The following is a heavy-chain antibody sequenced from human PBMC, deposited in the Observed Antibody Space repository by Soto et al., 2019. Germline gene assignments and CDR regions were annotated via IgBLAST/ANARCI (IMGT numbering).Heavy chain of an antibody. CDR1: GGSISSSSYY. CDR3: ARHINSSSWYYFQH. V-gene: IGHV4-39*01. D-gene: IGHD6-13*01. J-gene: IGHJ1*01. CDR2: IYYSGST. Sequence: SETLSLTCTVSGGSISSSSYYWGWIRQPPGKGLEWIGSIYYSGSTYYNPSLKSQVPISVDTSKNQFSLKLTSVTAADTAVYYCARHINSSSWYYFQHWGQGTLVTVSS.